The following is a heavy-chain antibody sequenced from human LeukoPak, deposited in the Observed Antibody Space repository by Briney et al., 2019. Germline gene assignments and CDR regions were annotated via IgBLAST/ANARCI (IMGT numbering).Heavy chain of an antibody. CDR3: ARDYDILTGYYNNWFDP. V-gene: IGHV1-2*02. J-gene: IGHJ5*02. CDR2: INPNSGGT. CDR1: GYSFTGYY. D-gene: IGHD3-9*01. Sequence: GASVKVSCKTSGYSFTGYYMHWVRQAPGQGLEWMGWINPNSGGTNYAQKFQGRVTMTRDTSISTAYMELSRLRSDDTAVYYCARDYDILTGYYNNWFDPWGQGALVTVSS.